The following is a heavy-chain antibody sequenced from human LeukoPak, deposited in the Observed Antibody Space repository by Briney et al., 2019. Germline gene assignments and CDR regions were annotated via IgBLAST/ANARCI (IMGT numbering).Heavy chain of an antibody. CDR1: GGSFSGYY. Sequence: SETLSLTCAVYGGSFSGYYWSWIRQPPGKGLEWIGEINHSGSTNYNPSLKSRVTISVDTSKNQFSLKLSSVTAADTAVYYCARPYGSGSYYFDYWGQGTLVTVSS. CDR2: INHSGST. CDR3: ARPYGSGSYYFDY. D-gene: IGHD3-10*01. V-gene: IGHV4-34*01. J-gene: IGHJ4*02.